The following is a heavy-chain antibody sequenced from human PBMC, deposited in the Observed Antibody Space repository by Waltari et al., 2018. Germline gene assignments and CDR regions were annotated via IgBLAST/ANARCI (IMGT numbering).Heavy chain of an antibody. CDR3: AQFGSGWYVGWFDP. J-gene: IGHJ5*02. D-gene: IGHD6-19*01. CDR1: GGSISSHY. V-gene: IGHV4-59*11. Sequence: QVQLQESGPGLVKPSETLSLTCTVSGGSISSHYWSWIRQPPGKGLEWIGYIYYSGSTNSNPSLKSRVTISVDTSKNQFSLKLSSVTAADTAVYYCAQFGSGWYVGWFDPWGQGTLVTVSS. CDR2: IYYSGST.